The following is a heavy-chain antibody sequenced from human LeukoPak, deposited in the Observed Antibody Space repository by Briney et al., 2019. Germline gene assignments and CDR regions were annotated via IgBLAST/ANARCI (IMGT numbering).Heavy chain of an antibody. D-gene: IGHD4-17*01. Sequence: SETLSLTCAVYGGSFSGYYWSWIRQPPGKGLEWIGEINHSGSTNYNPSLKSRVTIPVDTSKNQFSLKLSSVTAADTALYYCARSDLYGDYPPGKSWGQGTLVTVSS. CDR1: GGSFSGYY. CDR3: ARSDLYGDYPPGKS. CDR2: INHSGST. V-gene: IGHV4-34*01. J-gene: IGHJ5*02.